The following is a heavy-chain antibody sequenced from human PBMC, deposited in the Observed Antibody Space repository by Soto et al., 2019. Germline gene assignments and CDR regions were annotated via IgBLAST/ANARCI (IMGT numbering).Heavy chain of an antibody. CDR1: GGSIFSSY. V-gene: IGHV4-59*12. CDR3: ASRGLWWYIYDFDY. J-gene: IGHJ4*02. CDR2: VYYSGST. Sequence: PSETLSLTCTVSGGSIFSSYWTWIRQPPGKGLEWIGNVYYSGSTNYNPSLKSRITISVDTSKNQFSLKLSSVTAADTAVYYCASRGLWWYIYDFDYWGQGTLVTVSS. D-gene: IGHD2-21*01.